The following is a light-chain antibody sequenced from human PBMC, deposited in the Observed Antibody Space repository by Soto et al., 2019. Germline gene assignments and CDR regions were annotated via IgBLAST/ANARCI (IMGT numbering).Light chain of an antibody. CDR2: EVS. Sequence: QSVLTQPASVSGSPGQSITISCTGTSSDVGGYNYVSWYQQHPGKAPKLMIYEVSNRPSGVSNRFSGSKSGNTASLTISGLQAEDDGDYYCSSYTSSSTHWVFGGGTKLTVL. CDR3: SSYTSSSTHWV. J-gene: IGLJ3*02. CDR1: SSDVGGYNY. V-gene: IGLV2-14*01.